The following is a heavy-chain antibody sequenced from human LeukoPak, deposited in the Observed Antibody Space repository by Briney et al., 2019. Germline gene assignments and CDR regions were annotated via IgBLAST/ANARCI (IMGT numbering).Heavy chain of an antibody. V-gene: IGHV1-2*02. CDR2: INPNSGGT. CDR3: ASGGERYSSGWYGDY. Sequence: ASVKVSCKASGYRFTGYYMHWVRQAPGQGLEWMGWINPNSGGTKYAQKFQGRVTMTRDTSISTAYMELSRLTSDDTAVYYCASGGERYSSGWYGDYWGQGTLVTVSS. CDR1: GYRFTGYY. D-gene: IGHD6-19*01. J-gene: IGHJ4*02.